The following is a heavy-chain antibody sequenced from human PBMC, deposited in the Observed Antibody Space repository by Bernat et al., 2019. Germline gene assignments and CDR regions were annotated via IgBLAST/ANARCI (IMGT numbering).Heavy chain of an antibody. CDR2: ISGSGGST. Sequence: EVQLLESGGGLVQPGGSLRLSCAASGFTFSSYAMSWVRQAPGKGLEWVSAISGSGGSTYYADSVKGRFTISRDNSKNTLYLQMNSLRAEDTAVYYCAKGGLGGSYSKRNAFDIWGQGTMVTVSS. CDR1: GFTFSSYA. J-gene: IGHJ3*02. V-gene: IGHV3-23*01. D-gene: IGHD1-26*01. CDR3: AKGGLGGSYSKRNAFDI.